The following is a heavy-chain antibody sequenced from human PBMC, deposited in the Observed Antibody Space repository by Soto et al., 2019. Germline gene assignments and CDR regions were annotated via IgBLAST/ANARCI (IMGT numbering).Heavy chain of an antibody. V-gene: IGHV3-33*01. CDR1: GFTFSSYG. J-gene: IGHJ4*02. Sequence: GGSLRLSCAASGFTFSSYGMHWVRQAPGNGLEWVAVIWYDGSNKYYADSVKGRFTISRDNSKNTLYLQMNSLRAEDTAVYYCARDHVGRISKNIDYCGQGTLVTVSS. D-gene: IGHD1-26*01. CDR2: IWYDGSNK. CDR3: ARDHVGRISKNIDY.